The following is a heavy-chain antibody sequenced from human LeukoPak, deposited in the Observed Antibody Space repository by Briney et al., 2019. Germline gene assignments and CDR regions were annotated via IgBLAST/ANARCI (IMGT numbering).Heavy chain of an antibody. J-gene: IGHJ4*02. CDR2: INHSGST. D-gene: IGHD4-17*01. CDR1: GGSFSGYY. V-gene: IGHV4-34*01. Sequence: SETLSHTCAVYGGSFSGYYWSWIRQPPGKGLEWIGEINHSGSTNYNPSLKSRVTISVDTSKNQFSLKLSSVTAADTAVYYCARANYGDYPIDYWGQGTLVTVSS. CDR3: ARANYGDYPIDY.